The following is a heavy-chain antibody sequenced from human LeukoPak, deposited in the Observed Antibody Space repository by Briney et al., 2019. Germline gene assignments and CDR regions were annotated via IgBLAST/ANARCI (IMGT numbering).Heavy chain of an antibody. CDR3: ARRYYDFWSGYHFDY. D-gene: IGHD3-3*01. V-gene: IGHV4-59*01. CDR1: GGSISSYY. CDR2: IYYSGST. J-gene: IGHJ4*02. Sequence: SETLSLTCTVSGGSISSYYWSWIRQPPGKGLEWIGYIYYSGSTNYNPSLKSRVTISVDTSKNQFSLKLSSVTAADTAVYYCARRYYDFWSGYHFDYWGQGTLVTVSS.